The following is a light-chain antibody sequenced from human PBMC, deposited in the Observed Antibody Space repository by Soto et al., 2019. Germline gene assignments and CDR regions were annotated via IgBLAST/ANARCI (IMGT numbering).Light chain of an antibody. Sequence: DIVLPQSPGTLSLSPGERATLSCMASQSVSNNYLAWYQQKPGQAPRLLIYGASNRATGIPDRFSGSGSGTDFTLTISRLEPEDFAVYYCQQYGSSLITFGQGTRLEIK. V-gene: IGKV3-20*01. CDR3: QQYGSSLIT. CDR2: GAS. CDR1: QSVSNNY. J-gene: IGKJ5*01.